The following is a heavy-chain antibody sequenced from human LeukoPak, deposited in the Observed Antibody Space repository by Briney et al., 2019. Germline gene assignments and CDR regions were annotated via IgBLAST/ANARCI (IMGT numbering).Heavy chain of an antibody. J-gene: IGHJ5*02. V-gene: IGHV1-18*01. CDR2: ISSYNGNT. Sequence: AAVNVSLKCSVYIFTYYGFNWLRQPPGQGGEGVGFISSYNGNTNYAHKLQGRLTITTDTSTSTPFMELKSPRSDDTAVFFFCGEETIGLFDPWGQGTLVTVSS. CDR3: CGEETIGLFDP. D-gene: IGHD3-3*01. CDR1: VYIFTYYG.